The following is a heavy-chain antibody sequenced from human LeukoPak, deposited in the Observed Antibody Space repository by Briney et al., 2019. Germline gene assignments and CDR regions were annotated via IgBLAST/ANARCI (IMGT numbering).Heavy chain of an antibody. V-gene: IGHV4-30-4*01. CDR3: ARSYYDILTGPGGFDI. CDR1: GGSISSGDYY. Sequence: SQTLSLTCTVSGGSISSGDYYWSWIRQPPGKGLEWIGYIYYSGSTYYNPFLKSRVTISVDTSKNQFSLKLSSVTAADTAVYYCARSYYDILTGPGGFDIWGQGTMVTVSS. J-gene: IGHJ3*02. CDR2: IYYSGST. D-gene: IGHD3-9*01.